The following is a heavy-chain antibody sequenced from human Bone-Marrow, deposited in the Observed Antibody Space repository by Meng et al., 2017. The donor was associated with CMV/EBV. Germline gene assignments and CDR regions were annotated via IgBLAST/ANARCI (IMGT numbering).Heavy chain of an antibody. CDR1: GGSFSGYY. CDR3: ARTNTYYYDSSGYSLYWFDP. J-gene: IGHJ5*02. Sequence: SETLSLTCAVYGGSFSGYYWSWIRQPPGKGLEWIGEINHSGSTNYNPSLKSRVTISVDTSKNQFSLKLSSVTAADTAVYYCARTNTYYYDSSGYSLYWFDPWGQG. CDR2: INHSGST. V-gene: IGHV4-34*01. D-gene: IGHD3-22*01.